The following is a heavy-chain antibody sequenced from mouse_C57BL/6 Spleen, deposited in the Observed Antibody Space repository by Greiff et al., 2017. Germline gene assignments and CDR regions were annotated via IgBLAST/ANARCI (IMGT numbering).Heavy chain of an antibody. V-gene: IGHV1-69*01. Sequence: QVQLKQPGAELVMPGASVKLSCKASGYTFTSYWMHWVKQRPGQGLEWIGEIDPSDSYTNYNQKFKGKSTLTVDKSSSTAYMQLSSLTSEDSAVYYCARLEGDWAMDYWGQGTSVTVSS. CDR2: IDPSDSYT. J-gene: IGHJ4*01. CDR3: ARLEGDWAMDY. CDR1: GYTFTSYW. D-gene: IGHD3-3*01.